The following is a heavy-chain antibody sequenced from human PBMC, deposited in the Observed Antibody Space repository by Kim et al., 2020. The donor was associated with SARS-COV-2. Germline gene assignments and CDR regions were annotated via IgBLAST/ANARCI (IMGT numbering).Heavy chain of an antibody. CDR3: ARRGLRVSGLGRGWFDP. D-gene: IGHD5-12*01. CDR2: INHSGST. J-gene: IGHJ5*02. Sequence: SETLSLTCAVYGGSFSGYYWSWIRQPPGKGLEWIGEINHSGSTNYNPSLKSRVTISVDTSKNQFSLKLSSVTAADTAVYYCARRGLRVSGLGRGWFDPWGQGTLVTVSS. V-gene: IGHV4-34*01. CDR1: GGSFSGYY.